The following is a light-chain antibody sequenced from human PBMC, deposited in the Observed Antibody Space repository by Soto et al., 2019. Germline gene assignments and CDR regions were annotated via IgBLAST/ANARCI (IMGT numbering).Light chain of an antibody. CDR2: DAS. Sequence: DIQMTHSPSSRSASVGDRVTMTCQASQDISNYLNWYQQKPGKAPKLLIYDASSLESGVPSRFSGSGSGTEFTLTISSLQPDDFATYYCQQYSSSSRTFGQGTKVDIK. J-gene: IGKJ1*01. CDR1: QDISNY. CDR3: QQYSSSSRT. V-gene: IGKV1-5*01.